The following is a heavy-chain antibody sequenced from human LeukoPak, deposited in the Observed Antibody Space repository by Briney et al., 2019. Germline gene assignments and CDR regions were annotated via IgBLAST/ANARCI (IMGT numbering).Heavy chain of an antibody. CDR1: GYTFSNYY. V-gene: IGHV1-18*04. CDR3: ARIREDGVFDY. CDR2: ISAYNGYT. D-gene: IGHD2-8*01. Sequence: ASVKVSCKTSGYTFSNYYLHWVRQAPGQGLEWMGWISAYNGYTNYAQKLQGRVTMSTDTSTSTAYMELRSLRSDDTAVFYCARIREDGVFDYWGQGALVTVSS. J-gene: IGHJ4*02.